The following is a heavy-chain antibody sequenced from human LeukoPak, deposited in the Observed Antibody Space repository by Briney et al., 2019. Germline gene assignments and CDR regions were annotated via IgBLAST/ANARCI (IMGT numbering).Heavy chain of an antibody. Sequence: PSETLSLTCTVSGGSITTYCWSWIRRPAEKGLEWIGHIYKTATTNYNPSLKSRIFMSVDTSKNQFSLNLSSVTAADTAVYYCARSSSSADFDYWGQGTLVTVSS. J-gene: IGHJ4*02. CDR1: GGSITTYC. D-gene: IGHD3-10*01. CDR2: IYKTATT. CDR3: ARSSSSADFDY. V-gene: IGHV4-4*07.